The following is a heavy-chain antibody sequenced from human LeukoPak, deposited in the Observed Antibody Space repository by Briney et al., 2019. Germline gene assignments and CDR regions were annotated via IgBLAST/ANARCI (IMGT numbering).Heavy chain of an antibody. CDR2: INHSGST. D-gene: IGHD6-19*01. V-gene: IGHV4-34*01. Sequence: KPSETLSLTCAVYGGSFSGYYWSWIRQPPGKGLEWIGEINHSGSTNYNPSLKSRVTISVGTSKNQFPLKLSSVTAADTAVYYCARGRYSSGWYYFDYWGQGTLVTVSS. J-gene: IGHJ4*02. CDR1: GGSFSGYY. CDR3: ARGRYSSGWYYFDY.